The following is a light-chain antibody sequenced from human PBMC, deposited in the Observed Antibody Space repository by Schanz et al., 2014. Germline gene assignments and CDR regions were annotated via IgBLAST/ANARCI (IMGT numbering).Light chain of an antibody. V-gene: IGLV2-14*01. CDR3: GSYTTSINYV. Sequence: QSALTQPASVSGSPGQSITISCTGTCSDIGGYNYVSWYQQHPGKAPKLMIYDVSNRPSGVSNRFSGSKSGNTASLTISGLQAEDEADYYCGSYTTSINYVFGTGTKLTVL. J-gene: IGLJ1*01. CDR1: CSDIGGYNY. CDR2: DVS.